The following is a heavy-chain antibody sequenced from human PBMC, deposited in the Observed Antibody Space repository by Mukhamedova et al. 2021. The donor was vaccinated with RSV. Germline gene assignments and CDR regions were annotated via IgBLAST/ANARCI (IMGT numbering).Heavy chain of an antibody. V-gene: IGHV3-7*01. D-gene: IGHD3-16*01. J-gene: IGHJ5*02. CDR2: MNEDGVKK. Sequence: RQAPGKGLEWVANMNEDGVKKDYADSVKDRFTISRDNPKNSLYLQMNGLRVEDTAVYYCARGLDYRFDPWGQGILVTVSS. CDR3: ARGLDYRFDP.